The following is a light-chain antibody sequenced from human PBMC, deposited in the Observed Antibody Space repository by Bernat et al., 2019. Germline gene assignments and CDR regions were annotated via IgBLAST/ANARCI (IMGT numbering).Light chain of an antibody. V-gene: IGKV1-9*01. CDR1: QVNGTY. J-gene: IGKJ3*01. Sequence: DVQLTQSPSFLSASVGDRVNITCRASQVNGTYLAWYQKKPGKAPKLLIYGASTLQTGVPSKFSGSGSGTDFTLTISSLQPEDFATYYCQQYNSYPLTFGPGTKVDIK. CDR2: GAS. CDR3: QQYNSYPLT.